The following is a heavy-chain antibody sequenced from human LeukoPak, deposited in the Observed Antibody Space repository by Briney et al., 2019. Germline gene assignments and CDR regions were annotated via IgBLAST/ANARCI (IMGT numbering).Heavy chain of an antibody. CDR1: GGSVSSSNYY. CDR3: VRQVADYFYYYMDV. Sequence: SETLSLTCTVSGGSVSSSNYYWGWVRQPPGKGLEWVGAIYFSETTYYNPSLKSRITLSLDTSKNQFSLKLSSVTAADTAVYYCVRQVADYFYYYMDVWGKGTTVTVTS. D-gene: IGHD2-15*01. V-gene: IGHV4-39*01. J-gene: IGHJ6*03. CDR2: IYFSETT.